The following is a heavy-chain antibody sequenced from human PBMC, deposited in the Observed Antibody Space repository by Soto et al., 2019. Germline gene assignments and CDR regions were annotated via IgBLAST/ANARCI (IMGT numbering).Heavy chain of an antibody. CDR2: IYYSGST. V-gene: IGHV4-30-4*01. CDR3: ACVCTSTLVYYYYGMDV. D-gene: IGHD2-8*01. Sequence: QVQLQESGPGLVKPSQTLSLTCTVSGGSISSGDYYWSWIRQPPGKGLEWIGYIYYSGSTYYNPSLKGRVTIPVDTSKNQSTQKLCLVTAAETAEYYCACVCTSTLVYYYYGMDVWGQGTTVTVSS. CDR1: GGSISSGDYY. J-gene: IGHJ6*02.